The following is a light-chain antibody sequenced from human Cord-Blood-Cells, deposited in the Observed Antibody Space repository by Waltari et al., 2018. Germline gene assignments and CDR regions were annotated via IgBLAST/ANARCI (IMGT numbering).Light chain of an antibody. CDR2: EGS. Sequence: QSALTQPAPVSWSPGQSITISCTGTSRDVGSYNLVSGYQQHPGKATKLMIYEGSNRPSGVSNRFSGSKSGNTASLTISGLQAEAEADYYCSSYAGSSTWVFGGGTKLTVL. CDR3: SSYAGSSTWV. CDR1: SRDVGSYNL. V-gene: IGLV2-23*01. J-gene: IGLJ3*02.